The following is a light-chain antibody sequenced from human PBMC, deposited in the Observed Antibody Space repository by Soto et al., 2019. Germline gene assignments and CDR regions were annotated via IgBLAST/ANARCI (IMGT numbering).Light chain of an antibody. Sequence: QSVLTQPPSVSGAPGQRVTISCTGSSSNIGAGYDVHWYQQLPGTAPKLLIYGNSNRPSGVPDRFSGSKSGTSASLAITGRQGEDEADYDYQSDDSSLSGVVFGGGTKLTVL. CDR1: SSNIGAGYD. CDR3: QSDDSSLSGVV. CDR2: GNS. V-gene: IGLV1-40*01. J-gene: IGLJ2*01.